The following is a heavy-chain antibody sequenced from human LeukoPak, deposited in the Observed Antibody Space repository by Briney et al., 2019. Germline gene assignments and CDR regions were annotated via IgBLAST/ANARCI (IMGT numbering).Heavy chain of an antibody. J-gene: IGHJ5*02. CDR1: GYSFTSYW. D-gene: IGHD3-22*01. V-gene: IGHV5-51*01. Sequence: GECLKISCKGSGYSFTSYWIGWVRQMPGKGLEWMGIIFPGASDTRYSPSFQGQVTISADKSISIAYLQWSRLKSSDTAMYYCARHPYYYDSSGYYEDINRFDPWGQGTLVTV. CDR3: ARHPYYYDSSGYYEDINRFDP. CDR2: IFPGASDT.